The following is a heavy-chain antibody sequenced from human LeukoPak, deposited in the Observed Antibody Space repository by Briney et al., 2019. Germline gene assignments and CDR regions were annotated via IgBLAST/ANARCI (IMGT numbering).Heavy chain of an antibody. V-gene: IGHV1-18*01. CDR1: GYIFTRYG. J-gene: IGHJ3*02. CDR2: ISALYGNT. CDR3: ARDPDGRSAFDI. D-gene: IGHD5-24*01. Sequence: ASVKVSCKASGYIFTRYGISWVRQAPGQGLEWMGWISALYGNTNYAQKFQGRLTMTTDTSTNTAYMELRSLRPDDTAMYYCARDPDGRSAFDIWGQGTMVTVSS.